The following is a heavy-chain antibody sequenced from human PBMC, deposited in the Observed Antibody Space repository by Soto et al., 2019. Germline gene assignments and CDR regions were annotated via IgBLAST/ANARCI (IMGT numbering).Heavy chain of an antibody. Sequence: EVQLVESGGGLVKPGGSLRLSCAASGFTFSSYSMNWVRQAPGKGLEWVSSISSSSSYIYNADSVKGRFTISRDNAKNSLYLQMNSLRAEDTAVYYCARVMAYCGGDCYPDYWGQGTLFTVSS. CDR3: ARVMAYCGGDCYPDY. D-gene: IGHD2-21*02. CDR2: ISSSSSYI. CDR1: GFTFSSYS. J-gene: IGHJ4*02. V-gene: IGHV3-21*01.